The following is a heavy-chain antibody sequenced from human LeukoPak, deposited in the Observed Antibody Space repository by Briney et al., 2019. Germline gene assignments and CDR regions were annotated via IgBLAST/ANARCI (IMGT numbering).Heavy chain of an antibody. V-gene: IGHV3-7*03. D-gene: IGHD1-1*01. CDR3: ARDVSNSGWNEGTFDV. CDR1: GFTFSNLW. Sequence: GGSLRLSCAASGFTFSNLWMSWVRQTPGEGLEWVANIKEDGSEQYYVDSVKGRFTITRDNAKNLLYLQVNSLRAEDTAVYYCARDVSNSGWNEGTFDVWGQGTMVTVSS. J-gene: IGHJ3*01. CDR2: IKEDGSEQ.